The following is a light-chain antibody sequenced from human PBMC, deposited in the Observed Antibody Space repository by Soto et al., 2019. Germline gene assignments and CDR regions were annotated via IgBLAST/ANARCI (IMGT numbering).Light chain of an antibody. Sequence: DIQMTQSPSSQSASVGDRVTITCRASQTISMYLNWYQQKPGQAPRLLIYAAASLQSAVPSRFSGSGSGTDFTLPISSLQPEDFATFYCQQNYRIPTTFGQGTRLEIK. CDR1: QTISMY. CDR2: AAA. V-gene: IGKV1-39*01. CDR3: QQNYRIPTT. J-gene: IGKJ5*01.